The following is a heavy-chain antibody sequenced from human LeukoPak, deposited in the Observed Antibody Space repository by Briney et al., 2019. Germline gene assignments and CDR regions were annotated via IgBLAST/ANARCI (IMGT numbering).Heavy chain of an antibody. Sequence: PGGSLRLSCVDSGFTFSSYVMSWVRQAPGKGLEWVSAISGSGGSTYYADSVKGRFTISRDNSKNTLYLQMNSLRAEDTAVYYCAKYIFSSAYFDYWGQGTLVTVSS. D-gene: IGHD6-19*01. CDR3: AKYIFSSAYFDY. J-gene: IGHJ4*02. CDR2: ISGSGGST. V-gene: IGHV3-23*01. CDR1: GFTFSSYV.